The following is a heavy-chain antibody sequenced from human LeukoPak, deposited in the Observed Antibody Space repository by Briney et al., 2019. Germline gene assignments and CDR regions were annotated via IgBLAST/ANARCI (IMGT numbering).Heavy chain of an antibody. CDR2: IWYDGSNK. Sequence: GRSLRLSCAASGFTFSSYGMHWVRQAPGKGLEWVAVIWYDGSNKYYADSVKGRFTISRDNSKNTLYLQMNSLRAEDTAVYYCARDSVLWFGELFSLDYWGQGTLVTVSS. CDR3: ARDSVLWFGELFSLDY. CDR1: GFTFSSYG. V-gene: IGHV3-33*01. D-gene: IGHD3-10*01. J-gene: IGHJ4*02.